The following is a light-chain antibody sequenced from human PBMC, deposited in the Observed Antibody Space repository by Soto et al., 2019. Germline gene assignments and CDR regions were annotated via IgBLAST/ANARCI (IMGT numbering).Light chain of an antibody. CDR1: SSNIGAGYD. Sequence: QSALTQPTSVSGAPGQRVTIPCTGSSSNIGAGYDVHWYQQLPGTAPKLLIYDNRNRPSGVPDRVSGSKSGTSASLAITGLQAEDEADYLCQSYDSSLSGWVFGGGTKLTVL. J-gene: IGLJ3*02. CDR3: QSYDSSLSGWV. CDR2: DNR. V-gene: IGLV1-40*01.